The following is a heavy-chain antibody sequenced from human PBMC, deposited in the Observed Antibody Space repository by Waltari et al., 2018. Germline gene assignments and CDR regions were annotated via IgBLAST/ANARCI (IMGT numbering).Heavy chain of an antibody. CDR1: GASLRNYF. J-gene: IGHJ4*02. V-gene: IGHV4-34*01. Sequence: QVQLQQWGAGLVKPSETLSLTCAVYGASLRNYFWSWIRQAPGKGLEWIGEINHGGTTNYNPSLKSRVTISVDTSMSQFSLRLRSVTAADTAVYYCARGYSNGYGPGDSWGQGTLVTVSS. CDR2: INHGGTT. D-gene: IGHD5-18*01. CDR3: ARGYSNGYGPGDS.